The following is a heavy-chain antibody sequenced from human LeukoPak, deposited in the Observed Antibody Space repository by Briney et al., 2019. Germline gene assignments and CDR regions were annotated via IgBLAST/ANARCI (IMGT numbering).Heavy chain of an antibody. CDR2: ISSSSSTI. V-gene: IGHV3-48*01. Sequence: PGGSLRLSCAASGFTFSSYSMNWVRQAPGKGLEWVSYISSSSSTIYYADSVKGRFTISRDNAKNSLYLQMNSLRAEDTAVYYCARDGTTVTTFGDEAFDIWGQGTMVTVSS. D-gene: IGHD4-17*01. CDR3: ARDGTTVTTFGDEAFDI. J-gene: IGHJ3*02. CDR1: GFTFSSYS.